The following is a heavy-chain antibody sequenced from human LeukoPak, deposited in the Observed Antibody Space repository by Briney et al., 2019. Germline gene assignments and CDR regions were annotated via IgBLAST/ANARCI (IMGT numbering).Heavy chain of an antibody. J-gene: IGHJ3*02. V-gene: IGHV4-4*09. Sequence: SETLSLTCTVSGGSNSSYYWSWIRQPPGKGLEWIGYIYTSGSTNYNPSLKSRVTISVDTSKNQFSLKLSSVTAADTAVYYCARHRGVAARPGAFDIWGQGTMVTVSS. D-gene: IGHD6-6*01. CDR1: GGSNSSYY. CDR2: IYTSGST. CDR3: ARHRGVAARPGAFDI.